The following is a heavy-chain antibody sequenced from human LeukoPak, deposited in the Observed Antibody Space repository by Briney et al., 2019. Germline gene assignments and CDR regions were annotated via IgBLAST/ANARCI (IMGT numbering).Heavy chain of an antibody. Sequence: SETLSLTCTVSGGSISSGSYYWSWIRQPTGKGLEWIGRIYTSGSTNYNPSLKSRVTISVDTSKNQFSLKLSSVTAADTAVYYCARGSAYCGGDCYPHGFDPWGQGTLVTVSP. CDR3: ARGSAYCGGDCYPHGFDP. CDR2: IYTSGST. D-gene: IGHD2-21*01. V-gene: IGHV4-61*02. J-gene: IGHJ5*02. CDR1: GGSISSGSYY.